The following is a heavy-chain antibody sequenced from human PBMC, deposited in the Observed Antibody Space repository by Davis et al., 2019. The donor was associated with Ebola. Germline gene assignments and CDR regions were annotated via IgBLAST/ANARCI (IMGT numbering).Heavy chain of an antibody. CDR3: ARGGWELPTVYFDN. V-gene: IGHV4-34*01. Sequence: SETLSLTCAVYGGSFSGYYWSWIRQSPGKGLEWIGEINHSGSTNYNPSLKSRVTISVDTSKNQFSLKLRSVTAAETALYYCARGGWELPTVYFDNWGQGTLVTVSS. CDR2: INHSGST. CDR1: GGSFSGYY. D-gene: IGHD4-23*01. J-gene: IGHJ4*02.